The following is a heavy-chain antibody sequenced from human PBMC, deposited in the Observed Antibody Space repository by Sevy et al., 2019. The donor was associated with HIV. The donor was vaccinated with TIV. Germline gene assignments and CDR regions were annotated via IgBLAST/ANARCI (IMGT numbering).Heavy chain of an antibody. J-gene: IGHJ4*02. CDR2: INSGGGST. CDR3: AKLADSSSWYWVLGEDY. V-gene: IGHV3-23*01. CDR1: GFTFTEFV. Sequence: GGSLRLSCAASGFTFTEFVMSWVRQAPGKGLEWVSTINSGGGSTYYADSVKGRFTISRDNSKNTLYLQMNSLRAEDTAVYYCAKLADSSSWYWVLGEDYWGQGTLVTVSS. D-gene: IGHD6-13*01.